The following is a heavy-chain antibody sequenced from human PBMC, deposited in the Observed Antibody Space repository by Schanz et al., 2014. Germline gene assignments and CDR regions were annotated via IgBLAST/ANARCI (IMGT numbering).Heavy chain of an antibody. CDR1: GYTFTSNA. CDR3: ARDRDQWDGNYLDY. Sequence: QVHLVQSGSELKKPGASVKVSCKASGYTFTSNALNWVRQAPGQGLEWMGWIGGSDGNTNFAQKFQGRVTMTTDTSTSTVYMELRSLTSDDSAVYYCARDRDQWDGNYLDYWGRGTLVTVSS. J-gene: IGHJ4*02. CDR2: IGGSDGNT. D-gene: IGHD1-26*01. V-gene: IGHV1-18*01.